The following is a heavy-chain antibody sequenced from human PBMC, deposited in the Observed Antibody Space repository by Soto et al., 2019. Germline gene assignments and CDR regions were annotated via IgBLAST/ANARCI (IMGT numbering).Heavy chain of an antibody. CDR2: TYYRSKWYN. D-gene: IGHD4-4*01. Sequence: SQTLSLPCAISGDSVSSNSAAWNWIRQSPSRGLEWLGRTYYRSKWYNDYAVSVKSRITINPDTSKNQFSLQLNSVTPEDTAVYYCARLTTVTPYYYYYGMDVWGQGTTVTVSS. V-gene: IGHV6-1*01. J-gene: IGHJ6*02. CDR3: ARLTTVTPYYYYYGMDV. CDR1: GDSVSSNSAA.